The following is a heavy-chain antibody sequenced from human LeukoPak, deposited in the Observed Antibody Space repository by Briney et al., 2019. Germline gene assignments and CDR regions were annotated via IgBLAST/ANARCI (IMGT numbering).Heavy chain of an antibody. D-gene: IGHD5-24*01. CDR3: ARLRRDWFDP. CDR1: GGTFSSYA. J-gene: IGHJ5*02. CDR2: IIPIFGTA. Sequence: SVKVSCKASGGTFSSYAISWVRQAPGQGLEWMGRIIPIFGTANYAQRFQGRVTITTDESTSTAYMELSSLRSEDTAVYYCARLRRDWFDPWGQGTLVTVSS. V-gene: IGHV1-69*05.